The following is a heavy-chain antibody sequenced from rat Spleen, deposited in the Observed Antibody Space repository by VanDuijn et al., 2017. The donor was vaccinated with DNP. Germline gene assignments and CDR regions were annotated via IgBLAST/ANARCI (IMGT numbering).Heavy chain of an antibody. V-gene: IGHV5-22*01. D-gene: IGHD1-4*01. CDR3: ARHVLPLRVWDY. J-gene: IGHJ2*01. Sequence: EVQLVESGGGLVQPGRSLKLSCAASGFTFSDYYMAWVRQAPTSGLEWVAYIYYDGGGTYYGDSVKGRFTISRDNVKSTLYLQMNSLRSEDMATYYCARHVLPLRVWDYWGQGVMVTVSS. CDR1: GFTFSDYY. CDR2: IYYDGGGT.